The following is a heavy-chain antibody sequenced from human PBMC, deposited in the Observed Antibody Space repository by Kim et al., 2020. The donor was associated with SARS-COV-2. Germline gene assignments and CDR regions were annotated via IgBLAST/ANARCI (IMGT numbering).Heavy chain of an antibody. CDR1: GFTFDDYA. J-gene: IGHJ4*02. D-gene: IGHD3-10*01. CDR3: VGFGELLREGDY. CDR2: ISWNSGSI. Sequence: GGSLRLSCAASGFTFDDYAMHWVRQAPGKGLEWVSGISWNSGSIGYADSVKGRFTISRDNAKNSLYLQMNSLRAEDTALYYCVGFGELLREGDYWGQGTLVTVSS. V-gene: IGHV3-9*01.